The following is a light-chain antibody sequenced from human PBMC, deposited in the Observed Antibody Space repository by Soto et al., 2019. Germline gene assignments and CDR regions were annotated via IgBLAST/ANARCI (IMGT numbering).Light chain of an antibody. CDR3: SSDTSSSTWV. CDR1: SSDVGGYNY. Sequence: QSALTQPASVSGSPGQSITISCTGTSSDVGGYNYVSWYQQHPGKAPKLMIYEVSNRPSGVSNRFSGSKSGNTASLTIAGLQAEDEAYYYCSSDTSSSTWVFGGGTKLTVL. V-gene: IGLV2-14*01. CDR2: EVS. J-gene: IGLJ3*02.